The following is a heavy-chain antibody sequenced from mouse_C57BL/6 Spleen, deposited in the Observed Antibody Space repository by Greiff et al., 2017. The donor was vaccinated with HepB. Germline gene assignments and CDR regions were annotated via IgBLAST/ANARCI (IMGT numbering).Heavy chain of an antibody. D-gene: IGHD2-5*01. V-gene: IGHV5-17*01. CDR1: GFTFSDYG. CDR2: ISSGSSTI. Sequence: EVQLVESGGGLVKPGGSLKLSCAASGFTFSDYGMHWVRQAPEKGLEWVAYISSGSSTIYYADTVKGRFTISRDNAKNTLFLQMTSLRSEDTAMYYCARRSNYHFDYWGQGTTPTVSS. CDR3: ARRSNYHFDY. J-gene: IGHJ2*01.